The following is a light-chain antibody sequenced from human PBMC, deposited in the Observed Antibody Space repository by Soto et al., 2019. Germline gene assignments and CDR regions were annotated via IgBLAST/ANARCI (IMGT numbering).Light chain of an antibody. Sequence: EIVLTQSPATLSLSPGERATLSCRASQSLSSYLAWYQQKPGQAPRLLIYDASNRATGIPARFSGSGSGTDFTLTISSLEPEDFAVYSCQQRRNWLTFGGGTKVEIK. CDR3: QQRRNWLT. V-gene: IGKV3-11*01. CDR1: QSLSSY. CDR2: DAS. J-gene: IGKJ4*01.